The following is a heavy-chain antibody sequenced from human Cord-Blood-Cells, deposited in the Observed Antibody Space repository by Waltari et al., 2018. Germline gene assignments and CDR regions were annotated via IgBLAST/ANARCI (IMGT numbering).Heavy chain of an antibody. CDR1: GYTFTSYA. CDR2: INAGNGNT. V-gene: IGHV1-3*01. Sequence: QVQLVQSGAEVKKPGASVKVSCKASGYTFTSYAMHWVRQAPGQRLEWMGWINAGNGNTKYSQKFQGRVTITRDTSASTAYMELSSLRSEDTPVYYCARGVGSGSYYNTGDYWGQGTLVTVAS. D-gene: IGHD3-10*01. CDR3: ARGVGSGSYYNTGDY. J-gene: IGHJ4*02.